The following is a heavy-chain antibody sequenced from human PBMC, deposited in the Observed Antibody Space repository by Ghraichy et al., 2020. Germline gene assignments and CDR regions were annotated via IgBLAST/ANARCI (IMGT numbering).Heavy chain of an antibody. D-gene: IGHD2-8*02. Sequence: SQTLSLTCTVFGGSFTSYYWTWIRQSPEKGMEWIGEIIHSGRSNYSPSPKSRMSLSVDTSKNQFSLKLSSVTAADTAIYYCARGSVLVGYASFDYWGQGTPVTVSS. CDR2: IIHSGRS. CDR3: ARGSVLVGYASFDY. CDR1: GGSFTSYY. J-gene: IGHJ4*02. V-gene: IGHV4-34*01.